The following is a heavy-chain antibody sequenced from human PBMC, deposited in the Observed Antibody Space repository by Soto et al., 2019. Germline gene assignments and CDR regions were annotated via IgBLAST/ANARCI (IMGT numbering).Heavy chain of an antibody. Sequence: QVQLVQSGAEVKKPGASVKVSCKAYGYTFTSYGISWVRQAPGQGLEWMGWISAYNGNTNYAQKLQGRVTMTTDTSTSTAYMELRSLRSDDTAVYYCARDVIVVVTRDYYYYGMDLWGQGTTVTVSS. V-gene: IGHV1-18*01. CDR1: GYTFTSYG. D-gene: IGHD3-22*01. CDR3: ARDVIVVVTRDYYYYGMDL. CDR2: ISAYNGNT. J-gene: IGHJ6*02.